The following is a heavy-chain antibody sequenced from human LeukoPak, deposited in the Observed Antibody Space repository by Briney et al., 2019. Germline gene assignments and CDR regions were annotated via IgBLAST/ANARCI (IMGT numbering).Heavy chain of an antibody. CDR1: GFTFSSYA. CDR3: AKDGGSYPYYFDN. J-gene: IGHJ4*02. CDR2: ISGSGGST. Sequence: GGSLRLSCAASGFTFSSYAMRWVRQAPGKGLEWVSAISGSGGSTYYADSVKGRFTISRDNSKNTLYLQMNSLRAEDTAVYYCAKDGGSYPYYFDNWGQGTLVTVSS. D-gene: IGHD1-26*01. V-gene: IGHV3-23*01.